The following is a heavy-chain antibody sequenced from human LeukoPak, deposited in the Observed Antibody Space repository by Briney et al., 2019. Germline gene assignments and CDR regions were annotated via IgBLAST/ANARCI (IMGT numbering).Heavy chain of an antibody. V-gene: IGHV3-21*01. Sequence: PGGSLRLSCAASGFTFSSYSMNWVRQAPGKGLEWVSSISSSSSYICYADSVKGRFTISRDNAKNSLYLQMNSLRAEDTAVYYCARDQGYYYDSSGNLYNWFDPWGQGTLVTVSS. J-gene: IGHJ5*02. CDR2: ISSSSSYI. D-gene: IGHD3-22*01. CDR3: ARDQGYYYDSSGNLYNWFDP. CDR1: GFTFSSYS.